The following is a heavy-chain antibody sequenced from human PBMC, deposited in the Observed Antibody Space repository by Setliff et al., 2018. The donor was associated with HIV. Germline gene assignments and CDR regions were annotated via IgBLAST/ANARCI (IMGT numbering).Heavy chain of an antibody. D-gene: IGHD3-3*01. Sequence: SETLSLTCAVSGYSITSVYYWGWIRQPPGKGLEWVGSIYHNGSTYYNPSLKSRVSILVDISKNQFSLKLSSVTAADTAVYYCARLHIRFRSQDWAAVDVWGQGTTVTVSS. J-gene: IGHJ6*02. CDR3: ARLHIRFRSQDWAAVDV. V-gene: IGHV4-38-2*01. CDR1: GYSITSVYY. CDR2: IYHNGST.